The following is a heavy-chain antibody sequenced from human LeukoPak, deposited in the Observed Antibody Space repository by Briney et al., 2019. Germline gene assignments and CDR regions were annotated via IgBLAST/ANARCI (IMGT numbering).Heavy chain of an antibody. CDR3: ARVGPYIEVDP. CDR1: GESFSDDY. CDR2: INHSGST. V-gene: IGHV4-34*01. Sequence: PSETLSLTCAVSGESFSDDYWTWIRQPPGKGLEWIGEINHSGSTNYNLSLKSRVSISVDTSKNQFSLKLSSLTASDTAVYYCARVGPYIEVDPWGQGTLVIVSS. J-gene: IGHJ5*02. D-gene: IGHD5-12*01.